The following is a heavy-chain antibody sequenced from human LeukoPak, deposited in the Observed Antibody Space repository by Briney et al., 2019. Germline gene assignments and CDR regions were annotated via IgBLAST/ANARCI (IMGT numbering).Heavy chain of an antibody. CDR2: INTNTGNP. D-gene: IGHD2-15*01. CDR1: GYTFTSYA. CDR3: ARDYCSGGSCHEHDY. Sequence: GASVKVSCKASGYTFTSYAMNWVRQAPGQGLEWMGWINTNTGNPTYAQGFTGRFVFSLDTSVSTAYLQISSLKAEDTAVYYCARDYCSGGSCHEHDYWGQGTLVTVSS. V-gene: IGHV7-4-1*02. J-gene: IGHJ4*02.